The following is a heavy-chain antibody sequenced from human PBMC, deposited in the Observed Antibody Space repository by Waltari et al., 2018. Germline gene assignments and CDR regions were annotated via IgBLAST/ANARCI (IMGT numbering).Heavy chain of an antibody. Sequence: QVQLQQWGAGLLKPSETLSLTCGVSGGSFSGYYWGWIRQPPGKGLEGIGEVDHGGSATYHPSLKSRVTMSADTSSNQFSLKMISVTAADTAVYYCARGNGGYSDWGPGALVAVSS. CDR2: VDHGGSA. CDR3: ARGNGGYSD. J-gene: IGHJ4*02. CDR1: GGSFSGYY. V-gene: IGHV4-34*02. D-gene: IGHD1-26*01.